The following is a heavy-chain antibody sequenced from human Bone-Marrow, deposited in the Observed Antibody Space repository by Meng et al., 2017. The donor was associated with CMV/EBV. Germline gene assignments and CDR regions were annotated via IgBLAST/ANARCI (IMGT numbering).Heavy chain of an antibody. J-gene: IGHJ4*02. Sequence: GGSLRLSCKGSGYSFTSYWIGWVRQMPGKGLEWMGIIYPGDSDTRYSPSFQGQVTISADKSISTAYLQWSSLKASDTAMYYCARDDSSGSIDYWGQGPRVTGSS. CDR1: GYSFTSYW. V-gene: IGHV5-51*01. CDR3: ARDDSSGSIDY. CDR2: IYPGDSDT. D-gene: IGHD3-22*01.